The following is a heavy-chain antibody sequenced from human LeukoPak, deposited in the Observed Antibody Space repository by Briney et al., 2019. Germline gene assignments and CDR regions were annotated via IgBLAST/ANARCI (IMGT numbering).Heavy chain of an antibody. Sequence: SETLSLTCTVSGYSISSGYYWGWIRQPPGKGLEWIGSIYYSGSTYYNPSLKSRVTISVDTSKNQFSLKLSSVTAADTAVYYCARDLYYYDSSGYSPSEADYWGQGTLVTVSS. CDR1: GYSISSGYY. D-gene: IGHD3-22*01. CDR3: ARDLYYYDSSGYSPSEADY. J-gene: IGHJ4*02. V-gene: IGHV4-38-2*02. CDR2: IYYSGST.